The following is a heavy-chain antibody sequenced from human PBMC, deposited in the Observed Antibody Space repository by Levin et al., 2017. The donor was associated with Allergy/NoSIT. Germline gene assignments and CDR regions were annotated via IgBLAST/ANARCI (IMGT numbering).Heavy chain of an antibody. CDR2: IWYDGSNK. CDR1: GFTFSSYG. J-gene: IGHJ4*02. V-gene: IGHV3-33*01. Sequence: GESLKISCAASGFTFSSYGMHWVRQAPGKGLEWVAVIWYDGSNKYYADSVKGRFTISRDNSKNTLYLQMNSLRAEDTAVYYCARDTAYGDDAGDYWGQGTLVTVSS. D-gene: IGHD4-17*01. CDR3: ARDTAYGDDAGDY.